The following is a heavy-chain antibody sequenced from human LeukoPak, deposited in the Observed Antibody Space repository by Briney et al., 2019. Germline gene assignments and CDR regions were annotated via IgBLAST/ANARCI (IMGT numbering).Heavy chain of an antibody. CDR2: ISGGGDIT. Sequence: GGSLRLSCAASGFNFANHALSWVRQTAGKGLEWVSAISGGGDITYYADSVKGRFTISRDNSKDTLFLQMHSLRPGDTAVYYCVREDTPATANYWGQGTLVTISS. D-gene: IGHD2-21*02. CDR3: VREDTPATANY. J-gene: IGHJ4*02. V-gene: IGHV3-23*01. CDR1: GFNFANHA.